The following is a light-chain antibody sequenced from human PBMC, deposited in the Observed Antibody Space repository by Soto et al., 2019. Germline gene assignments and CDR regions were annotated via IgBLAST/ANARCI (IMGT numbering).Light chain of an antibody. Sequence: QSVLTQPPSASVTPGQRVTISCSGSSSNIGSNTVNWYQQLPGTAPKLIIYSNNQRPSGVPDRFSGSKSGTSASLAISGLQSEDEADYYCAAWDDSLNGWVFGGGTKLTVL. CDR1: SSNIGSNT. CDR2: SNN. J-gene: IGLJ3*02. CDR3: AAWDDSLNGWV. V-gene: IGLV1-44*01.